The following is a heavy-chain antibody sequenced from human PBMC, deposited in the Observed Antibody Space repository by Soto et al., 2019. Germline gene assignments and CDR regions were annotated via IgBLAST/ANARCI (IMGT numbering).Heavy chain of an antibody. CDR2: VYYSGHT. Sequence: QVQLQESGPGLVKPSETLSLSCSVSGGSLSSYFWTWIRQTPGRGLEWIGHVYYSGHTKYNPSLTSLVTLSVDTSNNQFFLTLTSVTAADTATYFCARASQYYGSGPFDFWGQGTLVTVSS. D-gene: IGHD3-10*01. J-gene: IGHJ4*02. CDR3: ARASQYYGSGPFDF. CDR1: GGSLSSYF. V-gene: IGHV4-59*01.